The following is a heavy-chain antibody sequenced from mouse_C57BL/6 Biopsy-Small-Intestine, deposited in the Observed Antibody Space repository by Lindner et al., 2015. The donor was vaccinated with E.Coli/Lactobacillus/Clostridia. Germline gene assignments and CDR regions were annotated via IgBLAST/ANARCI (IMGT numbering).Heavy chain of an antibody. D-gene: IGHD1-1*01. V-gene: IGHV1-22*01. J-gene: IGHJ4*01. CDR3: ARYSITTVVATDAMDY. CDR2: INPNNGGT. Sequence: VQLQESGPELVKPGASVKMSCKASGYTFTDYNMHWVKQSHGRSLEWIGYINPNNGGTSYNQKFKGKATLTVNKSSSTAYMELRSLTSEDSAVYYCARYSITTVVATDAMDYWGQGTSVTVSS. CDR1: GYTFTDYN.